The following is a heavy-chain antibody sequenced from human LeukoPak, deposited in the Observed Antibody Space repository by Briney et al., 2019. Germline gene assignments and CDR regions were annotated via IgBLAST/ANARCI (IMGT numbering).Heavy chain of an antibody. CDR2: IWYDGSNK. D-gene: IGHD2-15*01. V-gene: IGHV3-33*01. J-gene: IGHJ6*02. Sequence: GGSLRLSCAASGFTFSSYGMHWVRQAPGKGLEWVAVIWYDGSNKYYADSVKGRFTISRDNSKNTLYLQMNSLRAEDTAVYYCARAADSCSGGSCFPDYGMDVWGQGTTVTVSS. CDR1: GFTFSSYG. CDR3: ARAADSCSGGSCFPDYGMDV.